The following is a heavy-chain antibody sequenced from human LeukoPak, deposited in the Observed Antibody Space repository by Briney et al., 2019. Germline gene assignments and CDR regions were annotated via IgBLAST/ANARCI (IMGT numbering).Heavy chain of an antibody. J-gene: IGHJ6*03. CDR1: GFTFDDFA. CDR3: ARDRSSGYAYYYYYYMDV. D-gene: IGHD3-22*01. Sequence: PGGSLRLSCAASGFTFDDFAMSWVRQAPGKGLEWIGRIYTSGSTNYNPSLKSRVTISVDTSKNQFSLKLSSVTAADTAVYYCARDRSSGYAYYYYYYMDVWGKGTTVTISS. V-gene: IGHV4-4*08. CDR2: IYTSGST.